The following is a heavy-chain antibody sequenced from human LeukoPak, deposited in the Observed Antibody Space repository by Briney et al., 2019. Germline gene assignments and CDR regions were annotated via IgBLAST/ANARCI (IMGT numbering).Heavy chain of an antibody. Sequence: PGGSLRLSCAASGFTFSSYAMHWVRQAPGKGLEYVSAISSHGGSTYYANSVKGRFTISRDNSKSTLYLQMGSLRAEDTAVYYCARDSSGYYYYMDVWGKGTTVTVSS. J-gene: IGHJ6*03. CDR3: ARDSSGYYYYMDV. V-gene: IGHV3-64*01. D-gene: IGHD3-22*01. CDR2: ISSHGGST. CDR1: GFTFSSYA.